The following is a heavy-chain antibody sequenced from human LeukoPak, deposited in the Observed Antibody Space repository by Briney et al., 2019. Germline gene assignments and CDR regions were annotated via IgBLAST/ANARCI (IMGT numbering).Heavy chain of an antibody. D-gene: IGHD2/OR15-2a*01. J-gene: IGHJ4*02. V-gene: IGHV1-2*02. Sequence: ASVKVSCKASGYTFSDNFIHWVQQAPGQGLEWMGWINPNNGDTNYAQKFQGRVTVTRDTSISTAYMELSSLRSDDTAVYYCARTRGSHISMAYLDYWGQGTLVTVSS. CDR1: GYTFSDNF. CDR2: INPNNGDT. CDR3: ARTRGSHISMAYLDY.